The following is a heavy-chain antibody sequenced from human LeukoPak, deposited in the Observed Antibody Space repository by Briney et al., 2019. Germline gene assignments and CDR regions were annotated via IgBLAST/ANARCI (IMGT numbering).Heavy chain of an antibody. J-gene: IGHJ6*03. CDR2: IYYSGTT. V-gene: IGHV4-39*07. CDR3: ARDYWGVGAAGGGYMDV. D-gene: IGHD1-26*01. CDR1: GGPISINNYY. Sequence: SETLSLTCTVSGGPISINNYYWAWIRQPPGKGLEWIGSIYYSGTTYYNPSLKSRLTISVDTSKNQFSLQLNSVTPEDTAVYYCARDYWGVGAAGGGYMDVWGKGTTVTVSS.